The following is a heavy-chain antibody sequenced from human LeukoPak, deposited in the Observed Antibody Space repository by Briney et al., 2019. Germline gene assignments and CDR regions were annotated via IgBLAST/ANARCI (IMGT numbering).Heavy chain of an antibody. V-gene: IGHV4-59*01. CDR2: IYYSGST. CDR1: GGSISSYY. D-gene: IGHD3-10*01. Sequence: SETLSLTCTVSGGSISSYYWSWIRQPPGKGLEWIGYIYYSGSTNYNPSLKSRVTISVDTSKSQFSLKLSSVTAADTAVYYCARVGVDYYYYGMDVWGQGTTVTVSS. J-gene: IGHJ6*02. CDR3: ARVGVDYYYYGMDV.